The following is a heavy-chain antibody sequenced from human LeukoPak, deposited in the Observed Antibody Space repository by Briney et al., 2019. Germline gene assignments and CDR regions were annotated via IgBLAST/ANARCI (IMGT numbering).Heavy chain of an antibody. CDR2: ISAYNGNT. Sequence: AASVKVSCKASGGTFSSYAISWVRQAPGQGLEWMGWISAYNGNTNNAQKLQGRVTMTTDTSTSTAYMELRSLRSDDTAVYYCARDGDDYSNYSEAFDIWGQGTMGTVSS. V-gene: IGHV1-18*01. CDR1: GGTFSSYA. J-gene: IGHJ3*02. D-gene: IGHD4-11*01. CDR3: ARDGDDYSNYSEAFDI.